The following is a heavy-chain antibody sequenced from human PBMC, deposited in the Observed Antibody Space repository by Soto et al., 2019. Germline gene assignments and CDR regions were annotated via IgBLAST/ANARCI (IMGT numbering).Heavy chain of an antibody. CDR2: IRSKAYGGTT. J-gene: IGHJ5*02. V-gene: IGHV3-49*03. D-gene: IGHD2-15*01. CDR3: TRKDSGGSCYA. Sequence: GGSLRLSCTASGFTFGDYAMSWFRQAPGKGLEWVSLIRSKAYGGTTEYAASVKGRFTISRDDSKSIAYLQMNSLKTEDTAMYYCTRKDSGGSCYAWGQGTLVTVSS. CDR1: GFTFGDYA.